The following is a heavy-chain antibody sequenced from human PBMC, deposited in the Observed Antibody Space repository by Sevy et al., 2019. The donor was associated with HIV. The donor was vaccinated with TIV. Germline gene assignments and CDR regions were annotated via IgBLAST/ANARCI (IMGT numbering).Heavy chain of an antibody. V-gene: IGHV4-34*01. D-gene: IGHD2-2*01. CDR1: GGSFSGYY. CDR3: ARHCSGTSCSHAFDI. Sequence: SESLSLTCAVYGGSFSGYYWSWIRQPPGKGLEWIGEINHRGSTNYNPSLKSRVTIAVDTSKNQFSLKLSSVTAADTAVYYCARHCSGTSCSHAFDIWGQGTMVTVSS. CDR2: INHRGST. J-gene: IGHJ3*02.